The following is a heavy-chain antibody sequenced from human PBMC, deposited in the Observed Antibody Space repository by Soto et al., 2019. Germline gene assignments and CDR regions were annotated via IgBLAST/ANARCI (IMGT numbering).Heavy chain of an antibody. V-gene: IGHV1-18*01. CDR1: GYTFTSYG. D-gene: IGHD1-1*01. J-gene: IGHJ4*02. CDR2: ISAHNGNT. CDR3: ARGRYGDY. Sequence: QVHLVQSGAEVKKPGASVKVSCKASGYTFTSYGITWVRQAPGQGLEWMGWISAHNGNTDYAQKLQGRVIVTRDTSTSTAYMELRSLSSDETAVYYCARGRYGDYWGQGALVTVSS.